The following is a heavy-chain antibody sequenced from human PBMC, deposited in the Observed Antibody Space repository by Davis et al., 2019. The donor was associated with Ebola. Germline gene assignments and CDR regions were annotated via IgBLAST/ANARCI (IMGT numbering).Heavy chain of an antibody. D-gene: IGHD4-23*01. J-gene: IGHJ4*02. CDR1: GGSIGGNTYY. V-gene: IGHV4-39*07. Sequence: SETLSLTCSVSGGSIGGNTYYWGWFRQAPGKGLEWIATFYYTGRTYYNPSLKSRVTISVDTSKNQFSLKLSSVTAADTAVYYCARVPDYGGRFDYWGQGTLVTVSS. CDR2: FYYTGRT. CDR3: ARVPDYGGRFDY.